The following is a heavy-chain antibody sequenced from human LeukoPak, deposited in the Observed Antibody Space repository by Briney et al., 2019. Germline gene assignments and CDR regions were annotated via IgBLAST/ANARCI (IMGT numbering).Heavy chain of an antibody. CDR1: GFTFSSCA. V-gene: IGHV3-23*01. CDR3: AKRPPASGWSAMDV. CDR2: ISGGAGTT. Sequence: GGSLRLSCTASGFTFSSCAMNWVRQAPGKGLEWVSTISGGAGTTYYADSVKGRFTISRDNSENTLHLQMNNLRAEDSALYYCAKRPPASGWSAMDVWGKGTTVTVSP. D-gene: IGHD6-19*01. J-gene: IGHJ6*04.